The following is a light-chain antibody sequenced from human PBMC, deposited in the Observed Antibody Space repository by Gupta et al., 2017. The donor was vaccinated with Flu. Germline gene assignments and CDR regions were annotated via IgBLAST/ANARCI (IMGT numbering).Light chain of an antibody. V-gene: IGKV3-15*01. CDR2: GAS. J-gene: IGKJ1*01. Sequence: EVVMTQSPATLSVSPGERATLSCRASQSIGSNLAWYQQKPGQAPRLLLYGASTRAAGIPAKFSGSGSGTEFTLTISSLQSEDFAVYYCQQYSDWHLGTFGQGTKVEI. CDR1: QSIGSN. CDR3: QQYSDWHLGT.